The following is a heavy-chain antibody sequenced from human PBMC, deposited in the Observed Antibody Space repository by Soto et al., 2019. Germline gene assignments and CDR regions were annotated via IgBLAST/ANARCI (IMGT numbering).Heavy chain of an antibody. V-gene: IGHV3-64D*06. J-gene: IGHJ4*02. Sequence: GWSLRLSCSFFVFTFSNYAMHWVRQAPEKGLEYVSSISSNGVSTYYADSVKGRFTISRDNSKSTLYLQMSSLRPEDTAVYYCVKDRWVDYWGQGALVTVSS. D-gene: IGHD1-26*01. CDR2: ISSNGVST. CDR1: VFTFSNYA. CDR3: VKDRWVDY.